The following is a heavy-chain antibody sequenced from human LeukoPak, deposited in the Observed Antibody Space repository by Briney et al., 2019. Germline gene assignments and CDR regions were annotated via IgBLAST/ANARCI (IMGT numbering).Heavy chain of an antibody. Sequence: GGSLRLSCAASGFAFSTYTMSWVRQAPGKGLEWVSCITSSSSSISYADSVRGRFTISRDNAKNSLYLQMNSLRAEDTAVYSCARDKNWGQGTLVTVSS. CDR2: ITSSSSSI. V-gene: IGHV3-21*01. J-gene: IGHJ4*02. CDR3: ARDKN. CDR1: GFAFSTYT.